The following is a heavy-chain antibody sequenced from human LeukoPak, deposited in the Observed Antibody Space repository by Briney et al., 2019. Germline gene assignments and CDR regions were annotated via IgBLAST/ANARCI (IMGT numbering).Heavy chain of an antibody. V-gene: IGHV3-53*01. J-gene: IGHJ4*02. Sequence: PGGSLRLSCAASGFTVSSNYMSWVRQAPGKGLEWVSVIYSGGSTYYADSVKGRFTISRDISKNTLYLQMNSLRAEDTAVYYCAKDGDSTVTTYIGSYWGQGTLVTVSS. CDR1: GFTVSSNY. CDR3: AKDGDSTVTTYIGSY. D-gene: IGHD4-17*01. CDR2: IYSGGST.